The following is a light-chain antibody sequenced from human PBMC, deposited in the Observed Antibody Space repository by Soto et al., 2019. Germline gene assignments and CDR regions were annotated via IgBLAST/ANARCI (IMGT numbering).Light chain of an antibody. V-gene: IGKV1-39*01. CDR1: QGISTY. J-gene: IGKJ1*01. Sequence: DGLMAQSPSSLAASVGDGGTMTWRASQGISTYLNWYQQRPGKAPKLLIYAASSLQSGVPSRFSGSGSETHFTLTISSLQPEDFATYSCQPSHSTTWTFGQGTKVDIK. CDR2: AAS. CDR3: QPSHSTTWT.